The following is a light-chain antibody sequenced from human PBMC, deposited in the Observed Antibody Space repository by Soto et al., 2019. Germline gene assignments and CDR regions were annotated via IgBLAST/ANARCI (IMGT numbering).Light chain of an antibody. CDR1: SSNIGAGYD. Sequence: QPVLTQPPSVSGAPGQRVTISCTGSSSNIGAGYDIHWYQQLPGTAPKLLIYGNTNRPSGVPDRFSGSKSGTSASLAITGLQAEDEADYYCQSYDSSLSGSWVFGGGTQLNVL. V-gene: IGLV1-40*01. CDR2: GNT. J-gene: IGLJ3*02. CDR3: QSYDSSLSGSWV.